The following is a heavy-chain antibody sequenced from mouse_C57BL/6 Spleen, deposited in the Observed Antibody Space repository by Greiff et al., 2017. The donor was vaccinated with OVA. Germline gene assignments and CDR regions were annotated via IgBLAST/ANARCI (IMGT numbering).Heavy chain of an antibody. CDR3: ANHDGKY. V-gene: IGHV5-17*01. CDR2: ISSGSSTI. D-gene: IGHD2-1*01. CDR1: GFTFSDYG. J-gene: IGHJ3*01. Sequence: EVMLVESGGGLVKPGGSLKLSCAASGFTFSDYGMHWVRQAPEKGLEWVAYISSGSSTIYYADTVKGRFTISRDKAKNTLFLQMTSLRSEDTAMYYCANHDGKYWGQGTLVTVSA.